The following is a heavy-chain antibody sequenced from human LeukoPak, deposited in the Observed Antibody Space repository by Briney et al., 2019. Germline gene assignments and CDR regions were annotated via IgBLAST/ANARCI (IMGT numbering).Heavy chain of an antibody. CDR2: ISWNSGSI. CDR1: GFTFDNYA. Sequence: GGSLRLSCAASGFTFDNYAMHWVRQAPGKGLAWVSSISWNSGSIGYADSVKGRFTISRDNAKNSLYLQMNSLRAEDMALYYCATDSRSSWYVGRLDYWGQGTLVTVSS. D-gene: IGHD6-13*01. V-gene: IGHV3-9*03. J-gene: IGHJ4*02. CDR3: ATDSRSSWYVGRLDY.